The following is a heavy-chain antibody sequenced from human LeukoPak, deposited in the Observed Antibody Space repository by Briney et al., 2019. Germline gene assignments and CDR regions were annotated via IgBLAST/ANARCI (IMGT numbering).Heavy chain of an antibody. D-gene: IGHD3-3*01. CDR2: IYGDGRT. CDR3: ARGRGLGAVRPYFDY. Sequence: GGSLRLSCVVSGFSVSNNYIIWVRQAPGNGLERVSVIYGDGRTSHSASVRGRFTISRDNSKNIVSLQMNNLRAEDTAVYYCARGRGLGAVRPYFDYWGQGTLVTVSS. CDR1: GFSVSNNY. J-gene: IGHJ4*02. V-gene: IGHV3-53*01.